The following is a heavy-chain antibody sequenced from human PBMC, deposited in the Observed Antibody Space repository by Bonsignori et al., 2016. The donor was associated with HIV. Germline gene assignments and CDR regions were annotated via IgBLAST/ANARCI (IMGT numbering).Heavy chain of an antibody. V-gene: IGHV3-7*01. CDR2: INQDGSVT. J-gene: IGHJ4*02. Sequence: VRQAPGKGLEWVANINQDGSVTSYVDSVKGRFTISRDNGKNSLDLEMSSLRADDTAVYYCARSGGLDYWGQGIVVTVSS. CDR3: ARSGGLDY. D-gene: IGHD2-15*01.